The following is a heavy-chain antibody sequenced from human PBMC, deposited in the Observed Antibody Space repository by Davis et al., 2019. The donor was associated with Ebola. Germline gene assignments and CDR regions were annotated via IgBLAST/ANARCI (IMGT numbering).Heavy chain of an antibody. V-gene: IGHV1-69*13. Sequence: AASVKVSCKASGGTFSSYAISWARQAPGQGLEWMGGIIPIFGTANYAQKFQGRVTITADESTSTAYMELSSLRSEDTAVYYCARGKDGDYYFDYWGQGTLVTVSS. CDR3: ARGKDGDYYFDY. J-gene: IGHJ4*02. CDR1: GGTFSSYA. CDR2: IIPIFGTA. D-gene: IGHD4-17*01.